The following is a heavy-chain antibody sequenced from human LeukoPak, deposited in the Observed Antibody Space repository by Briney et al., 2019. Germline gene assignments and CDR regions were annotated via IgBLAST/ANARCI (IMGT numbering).Heavy chain of an antibody. D-gene: IGHD3-22*01. J-gene: IGHJ5*02. V-gene: IGHV1-24*01. Sequence: ASVKVSCKVSGYTLTELSMHWVRQAPGKGLEWMGGFDPEDGETIYAQKFQGRVTMTEDTSTDTAYMELSSLRSEDTAVYYCATRFSLYDSSGYYRSSNWFDPWGQGTLVTVSS. CDR2: FDPEDGET. CDR3: ATRFSLYDSSGYYRSSNWFDP. CDR1: GYTLTELS.